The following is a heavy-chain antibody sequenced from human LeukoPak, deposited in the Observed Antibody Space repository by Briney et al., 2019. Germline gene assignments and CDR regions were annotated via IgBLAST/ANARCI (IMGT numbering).Heavy chain of an antibody. V-gene: IGHV3-23*01. CDR1: GFSFSRYS. D-gene: IGHD5-18*01. Sequence: GGSLRLSCAASGFSFSRYSMSWVRQAPGNGLEWVSVITESDDITYHAASVNGRFTISRDNTKNTLYLQMNSLIAEETAVYYCAKDIAQGYTYGSIEQDFWGQGTLVTVCS. CDR2: ITESDDIT. CDR3: AKDIAQGYTYGSIEQDF. J-gene: IGHJ4*02.